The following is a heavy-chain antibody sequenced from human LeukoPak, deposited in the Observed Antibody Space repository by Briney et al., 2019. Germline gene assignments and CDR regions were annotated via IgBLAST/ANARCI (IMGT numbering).Heavy chain of an antibody. J-gene: IGHJ2*01. CDR1: GDSISSSSYY. CDR3: ARVYYSSSYDYWYFDL. Sequence: SETLSLTCTVSGDSISSSSYYWGWIRQSPGKGLEWIGSIYYGGSTHYNPSLKSRVTISVDTSKNQFSLKLSSVTAADTAVYYCARVYYSSSYDYWYFDLWGRGTLVTVSS. D-gene: IGHD6-13*01. CDR2: IYYGGST. V-gene: IGHV4-39*07.